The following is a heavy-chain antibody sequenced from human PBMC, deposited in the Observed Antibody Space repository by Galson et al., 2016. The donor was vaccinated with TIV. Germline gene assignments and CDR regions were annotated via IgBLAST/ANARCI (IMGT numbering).Heavy chain of an antibody. CDR2: ISETSSYT. V-gene: IGHV3-21*01. CDR1: GFSFSTYS. Sequence: SLRLSCAASGFSFSTYSMNWVRQAPGKGLEWVSYISETSSYTYYADSVKGRFTISRDNDKNSLYLLQMNSLRAEDTAVYYCARELRQDAFDIWGQGTMVTVSS. D-gene: IGHD6-25*01. J-gene: IGHJ3*02. CDR3: ARELRQDAFDI.